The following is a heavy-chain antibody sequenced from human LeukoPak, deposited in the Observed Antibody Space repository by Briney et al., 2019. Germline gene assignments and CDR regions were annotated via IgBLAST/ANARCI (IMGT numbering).Heavy chain of an antibody. D-gene: IGHD3-3*01. V-gene: IGHV1-69*13. CDR2: IIPIFGTA. CDR3: ARDTSGYYYFDY. J-gene: IGHJ4*02. CDR1: GGTFSSYA. Sequence: SVKVSCKASGGTFSSYAISWVRQAPGQGLEWMEGIIPIFGTANYAQKFQGRVTITADESTSTAYMELSSLRSEDTAVYYCARDTSGYYYFDYWGQGTLVTVSS.